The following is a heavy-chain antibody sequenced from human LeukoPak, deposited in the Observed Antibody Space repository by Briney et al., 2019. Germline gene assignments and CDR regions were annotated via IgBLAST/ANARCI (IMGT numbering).Heavy chain of an antibody. CDR3: AKDPDFWSGYYIDY. Sequence: GRSLRLSCAASGFTFSSYAMSWVRQAPRKGLEWVSAISGSGGSTYYADSVKGRFTISRDNSKNTLYLQMNSLRAEDTAVYYCAKDPDFWSGYYIDYWGQGTLVTVSS. V-gene: IGHV3-23*01. J-gene: IGHJ4*02. CDR1: GFTFSSYA. D-gene: IGHD3-3*01. CDR2: ISGSGGST.